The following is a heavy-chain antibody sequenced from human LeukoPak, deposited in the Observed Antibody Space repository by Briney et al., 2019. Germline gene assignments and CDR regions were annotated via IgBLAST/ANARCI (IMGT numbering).Heavy chain of an antibody. D-gene: IGHD4-17*01. J-gene: IGHJ3*02. V-gene: IGHV1-18*01. CDR1: GYTFTSYG. CDR3: ARLPTTRDAFDI. Sequence: ASVKVSCKASGYTFTSYGISWVRQAPGQGLEWMGWISAYNGNTNYAQKLQGRVTMTTDTPTSTAYMELRSLRSDDTAVYYCARLPTTRDAFDIWGQGTMVTVSS. CDR2: ISAYNGNT.